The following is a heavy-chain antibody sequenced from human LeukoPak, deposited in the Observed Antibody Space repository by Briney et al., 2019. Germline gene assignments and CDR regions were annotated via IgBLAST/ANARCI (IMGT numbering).Heavy chain of an antibody. D-gene: IGHD6-19*01. CDR1: GFTFSSYA. Sequence: GGSLRLSCAASGFTFSSYAMSWVRLAPGKGLEWVSSISSSSSYIYYADSVKGRFTISRDNAKNSLYLQMNSLRAEDTAVYYCARAYSSGWYYFDYWGQGTLVTVSS. V-gene: IGHV3-21*01. CDR3: ARAYSSGWYYFDY. J-gene: IGHJ4*02. CDR2: ISSSSSYI.